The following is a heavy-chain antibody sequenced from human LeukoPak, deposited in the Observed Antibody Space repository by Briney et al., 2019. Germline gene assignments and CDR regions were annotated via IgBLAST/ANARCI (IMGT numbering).Heavy chain of an antibody. CDR2: ISAYNGNT. CDR3: ATLGETYYYDSSGYYDAFDI. J-gene: IGHJ3*02. V-gene: IGHV1-18*01. Sequence: ASVKVSCKASGYTFTSYGISWVRQAPGQGLEWMGWISAYNGNTNYAQKLQGRVTMTTDTSTSTAYMELSSLRSEDTAVYYCATLGETYYYDSSGYYDAFDIWGQGTMVTVSS. D-gene: IGHD3-22*01. CDR1: GYTFTSYG.